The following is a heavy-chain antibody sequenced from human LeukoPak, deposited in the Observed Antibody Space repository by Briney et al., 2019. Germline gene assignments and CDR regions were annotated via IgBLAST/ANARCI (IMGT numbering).Heavy chain of an antibody. J-gene: IGHJ5*02. Sequence: SETLPLTCAVYGGSFSGYCWSWIRQPPGKGLEWIGEINHSGSTNYNPSLKSRVTISVDTSKNQFSLKLSSVTAADTAVYYCAREVFVVVPAAIGRYNWFDPWGQGTLVTVSS. D-gene: IGHD2-2*02. CDR3: AREVFVVVPAAIGRYNWFDP. V-gene: IGHV4-34*01. CDR1: GGSFSGYC. CDR2: INHSGST.